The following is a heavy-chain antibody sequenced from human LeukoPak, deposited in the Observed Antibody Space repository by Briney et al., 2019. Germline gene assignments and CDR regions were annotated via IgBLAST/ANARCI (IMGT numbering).Heavy chain of an antibody. V-gene: IGHV3-30*18. Sequence: GRSLRLSCAASGFTFSSYGMHWVRQAPGKGLEWVAVISYDGSNKYYADSVKGRFTISRDNSKNTLYLQMNNLRAEDTAVYYCAKGPYPLYLDYWGQGTLVTVSS. CDR3: AKGPYPLYLDY. J-gene: IGHJ4*02. CDR2: ISYDGSNK. CDR1: GFTFSSYG.